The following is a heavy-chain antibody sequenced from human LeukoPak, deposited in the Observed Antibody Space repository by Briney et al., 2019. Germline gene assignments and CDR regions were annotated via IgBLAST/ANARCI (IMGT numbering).Heavy chain of an antibody. CDR1: GGSFSGYY. V-gene: IGHV4-34*01. D-gene: IGHD2-8*02. J-gene: IGHJ5*02. CDR3: ARLVPHVVVYAKHGWFDP. Sequence: PSETLSLTCAVYGGSFSGYYWSWIRQPPGKGLEWLGEINHSGSTNYNPSLKSRVTISVDTSKNQFSLKLSSVTAADTAVYYCARLVPHVVVYAKHGWFDPWGQGTLVTVSS. CDR2: INHSGST.